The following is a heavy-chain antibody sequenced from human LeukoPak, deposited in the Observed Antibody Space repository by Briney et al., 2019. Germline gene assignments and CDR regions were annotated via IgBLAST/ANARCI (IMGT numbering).Heavy chain of an antibody. D-gene: IGHD3-10*01. CDR3: ARDWPNYGSGSYRVYYYYYGMDV. CDR2: ISGSGGST. J-gene: IGHJ6*02. Sequence: PGGSLRLSCAASGFTFSSYAMSWVRQAPGKGLEWVSAISGSGGSTYYADSVKGRFTISRDNSKNTLYLQMNSLRAEDTAVYYCARDWPNYGSGSYRVYYYYYGMDVWGQGTTVTVSS. V-gene: IGHV3-23*01. CDR1: GFTFSSYA.